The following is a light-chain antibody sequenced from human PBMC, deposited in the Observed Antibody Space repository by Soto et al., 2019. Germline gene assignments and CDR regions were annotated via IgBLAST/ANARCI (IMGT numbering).Light chain of an antibody. CDR1: QSVGRN. CDR3: QQYHNWPTFT. Sequence: EIVMTQSPATLSVSPGERATLSCRASQSVGRNLAWYQPKPGQAPRLXXYGASTRANGIPARFSGSGSGTELTLTISSLQSEDFAVYYCQQYHNWPTFTFGPGTKVDIK. V-gene: IGKV3-15*01. J-gene: IGKJ3*01. CDR2: GAS.